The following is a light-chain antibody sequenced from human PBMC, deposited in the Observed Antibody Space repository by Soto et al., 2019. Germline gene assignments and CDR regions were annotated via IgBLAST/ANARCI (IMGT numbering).Light chain of an antibody. Sequence: DIQMTQSPSSLSASVGDRVIITCRTSQSINTYLNWYQQKPGKAPKLLIYGASSLQSGVPLRFSGSGSGTDFTLTISSLQPEDFATYYCQESYSFLWGTCGQGTKVDIK. CDR2: GAS. CDR3: QESYSFLWGT. J-gene: IGKJ1*01. V-gene: IGKV1-39*01. CDR1: QSINTY.